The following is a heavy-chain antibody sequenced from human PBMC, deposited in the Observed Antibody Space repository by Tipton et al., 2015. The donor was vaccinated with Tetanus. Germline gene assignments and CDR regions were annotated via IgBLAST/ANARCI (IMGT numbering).Heavy chain of an antibody. Sequence: GLVKPSQTLSLTCAISGDSVSSDSASWNWIRQSPSRGLEWLGQTFYRSRWFNDYAVSVKSRIIVNADTSKNQFSLHLNSVTPEDTAVYYRARASVMVRGIINPYDYWGQGTLVTVSS. CDR3: ARASVMVRGIINPYDY. D-gene: IGHD3-10*01. V-gene: IGHV6-1*01. CDR2: TFYRSRWFN. J-gene: IGHJ4*02. CDR1: GDSVSSDSAS.